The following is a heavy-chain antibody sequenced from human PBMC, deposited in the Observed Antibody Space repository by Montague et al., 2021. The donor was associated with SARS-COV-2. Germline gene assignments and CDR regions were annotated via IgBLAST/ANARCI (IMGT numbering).Heavy chain of an antibody. D-gene: IGHD1-14*01. CDR1: GDRVSSNSAA. J-gene: IGHJ4*02. V-gene: IGHV6-1*01. CDR2: TYFRSKWYS. CDR3: TRSWGWKEPHYYFDH. Sequence: CAISGDRVSSNSAAWNWIRQSPSRGLEWLGRTYFRSKWYSEYAFSVKGRITINADTSTNQFSLQVNPVTPEDTAIYYCTRSWGWKEPHYYFDHWGQGTLVIVSS.